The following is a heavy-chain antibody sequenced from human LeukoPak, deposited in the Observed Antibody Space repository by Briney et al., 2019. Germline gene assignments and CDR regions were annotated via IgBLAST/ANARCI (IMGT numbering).Heavy chain of an antibody. V-gene: IGHV3-30*02. D-gene: IGHD3-10*01. CDR2: IRYDGSNK. CDR1: GFTFSSYG. CDR3: AKDRGLWFGESCFDY. J-gene: IGHJ3*01. Sequence: GGSLRLSCAASGFTFSSYGMHWIRQAPGKGLEWVAFIRYDGSNKYYADSVKGRFTISRDNSKNTLYLQMNSLRAEDTAVYYCAKDRGLWFGESCFDYWGQGTMVTVSS.